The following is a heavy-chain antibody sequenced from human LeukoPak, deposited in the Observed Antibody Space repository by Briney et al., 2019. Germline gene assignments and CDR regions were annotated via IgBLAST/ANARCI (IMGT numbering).Heavy chain of an antibody. J-gene: IGHJ4*02. CDR3: ASADYDDYYIDF. CDR2: MYYSGMT. Sequence: PSETLSLTCTVSGGSISSYYWSWIRQPPRKGLEWVGYMYYSGMTNYNPSLKSRVTISLDTSKNQFSLTLSSVTAADTALYYCASADYDDYYIDFWGQGTLVTVSS. V-gene: IGHV4-59*01. CDR1: GGSISSYY. D-gene: IGHD4-17*01.